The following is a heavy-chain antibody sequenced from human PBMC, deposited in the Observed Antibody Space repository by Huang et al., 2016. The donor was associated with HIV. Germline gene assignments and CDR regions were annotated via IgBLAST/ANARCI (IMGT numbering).Heavy chain of an antibody. CDR1: GFKFSNYW. J-gene: IGHJ3*02. CDR2: IKIDGRTT. Sequence: LSCEASGFKFSNYWMQWVRQAPGKGLMWVLRIKIDGRTTDYADSVKGRFTISRDNAKNTLYLQMSSLTAEDTAIYYCARAGGFEIWGQGTVVTVSS. CDR3: ARAGGFEI. V-gene: IGHV3-74*01. D-gene: IGHD2-15*01.